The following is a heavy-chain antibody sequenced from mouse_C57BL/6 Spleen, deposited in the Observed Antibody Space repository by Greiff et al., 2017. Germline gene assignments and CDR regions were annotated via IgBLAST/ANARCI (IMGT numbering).Heavy chain of an antibody. Sequence: EVQLQQSGPELVKPGASVKISCKASGYTFTDYYMNWVKQSHGKSLEWIGDINPNNGGTSYNQKFKGKATLTVDKSSSTAYMERRSLTSEDSAVYYCARWRIYYGNFSFDYWGQGTTLTVSS. CDR2: INPNNGGT. D-gene: IGHD2-1*01. CDR3: ARWRIYYGNFSFDY. V-gene: IGHV1-26*01. CDR1: GYTFTDYY. J-gene: IGHJ2*01.